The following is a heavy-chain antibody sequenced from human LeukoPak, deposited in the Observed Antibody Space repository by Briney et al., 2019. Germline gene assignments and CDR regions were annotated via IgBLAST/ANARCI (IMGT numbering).Heavy chain of an antibody. V-gene: IGHV3-53*01. D-gene: IGHD1-1*01. CDR1: GFTVSSNY. Sequence: GGSLRLSCAASGFTVSSNYMSWVRQAPGKGLEWVSVIYSGGSTYYADSVKGRFTISRDNAKNSLYLQMNSLRAEDTAVYYCAREPLSPTGQLDYWGQGTLVTVSS. J-gene: IGHJ4*02. CDR3: AREPLSPTGQLDY. CDR2: IYSGGST.